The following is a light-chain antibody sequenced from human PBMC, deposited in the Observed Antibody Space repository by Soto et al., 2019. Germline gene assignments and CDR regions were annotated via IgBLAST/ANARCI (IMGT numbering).Light chain of an antibody. CDR3: QQYNNWWT. CDR1: QSVSSS. V-gene: IGKV3-15*01. Sequence: EIVVTQSPGILSLSPGERATLSCRASQSVSSSLAWYQQKPGQAPRLLIYGASTRATGIPARFSGSGSGTEFTLTINSLQSEDFAVYYCQQYNNWWTFGQGTKVDIK. J-gene: IGKJ1*01. CDR2: GAS.